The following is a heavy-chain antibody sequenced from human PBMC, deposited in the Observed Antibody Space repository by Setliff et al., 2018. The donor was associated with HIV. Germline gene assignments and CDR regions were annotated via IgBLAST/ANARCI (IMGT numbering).Heavy chain of an antibody. CDR3: ARGHLHDTSGYYLRGFDI. V-gene: IGHV4-34*01. Sequence: SETLSLTCAVYGGSFSDHYWNWIRQAPGKGLEWIGEINHSGNTGGTNYNPSLKSRVAILLDTSKSQFSLRLTSVTAADTGVYYCARGHLHDTSGYYLRGFDIWGQGTMVTVSS. CDR1: GGSFSDHY. D-gene: IGHD3-22*01. CDR2: INHSGNTGGT. J-gene: IGHJ3*02.